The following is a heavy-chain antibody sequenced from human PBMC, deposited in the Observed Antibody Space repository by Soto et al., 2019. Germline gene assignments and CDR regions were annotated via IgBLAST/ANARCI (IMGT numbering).Heavy chain of an antibody. V-gene: IGHV3-21*06. CDR1: GFTFSSYS. Sequence: GGSLRLSCAASGFTFSSYSMNWVRQAPGKGLEWVSSISSSSSYIYYADSVKGLFTISRDNAKNSLYLQMNSLRAEDTAVYYFARPTHWGSVVVVAATLAFDIWGQGTMVTVSS. CDR2: ISSSSSYI. D-gene: IGHD2-15*01. CDR3: ARPTHWGSVVVVAATLAFDI. J-gene: IGHJ3*02.